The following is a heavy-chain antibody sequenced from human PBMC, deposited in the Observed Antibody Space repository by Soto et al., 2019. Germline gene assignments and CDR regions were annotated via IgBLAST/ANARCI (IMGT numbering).Heavy chain of an antibody. D-gene: IGHD2-2*01. CDR3: ATGRSEVVPGAMDT. CDR1: GDSFSNYY. J-gene: IGHJ5*02. Sequence: KPSETLSLTCTVSGDSFSNYYCNWVRKSAGKGLEWIGRIYPTGSTTYNPSLKSRLTMSVDTSKNQFSLRLTSMTAADTAVYYCATGRSEVVPGAMDTWGQGTLVTVPQ. CDR2: IYPTGST. V-gene: IGHV4-4*07.